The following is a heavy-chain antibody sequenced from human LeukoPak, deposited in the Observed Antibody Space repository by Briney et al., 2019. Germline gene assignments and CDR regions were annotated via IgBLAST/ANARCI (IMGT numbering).Heavy chain of an antibody. D-gene: IGHD3-22*01. CDR2: IYYSGST. J-gene: IGHJ4*02. CDR1: GGSISSYY. CDR3: ARARAGWLLPQFDY. Sequence: SETLSLTCTVSGGSISSYYWSRIRQPPGKGLEWIGYIYYSGSTNYNPSLKSRVTISVDTSKNQFSLKLSSVTAADTAVYYCARARAGWLLPQFDYWGQGTLVTVSS. V-gene: IGHV4-59*01.